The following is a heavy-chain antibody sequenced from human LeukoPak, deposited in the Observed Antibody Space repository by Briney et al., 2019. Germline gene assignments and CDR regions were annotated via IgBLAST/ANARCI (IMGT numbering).Heavy chain of an antibody. D-gene: IGHD2-2*01. V-gene: IGHV3-9*01. CDR2: ISWNSGSI. J-gene: IGHJ3*02. Sequence: GGSLRLSCAASGFTFDDYAMHWVRQAPGKGLEWVSGISWNSGSIGYADSVKGRFTISRDNSKNTLYLQMNSLRAEDTAVYYCARDRRGYCSSTSCPPGFDIWGQGTMVTVSS. CDR1: GFTFDDYA. CDR3: ARDRRGYCSSTSCPPGFDI.